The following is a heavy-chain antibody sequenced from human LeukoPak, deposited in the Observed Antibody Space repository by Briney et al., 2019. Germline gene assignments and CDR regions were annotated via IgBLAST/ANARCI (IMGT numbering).Heavy chain of an antibody. V-gene: IGHV1-18*01. CDR1: DCTFINCD. J-gene: IGHJ6*03. CDR2: VNAYNGNT. CDR3: ARDAGANFWSGYYDPHYYYYYMDV. D-gene: IGHD3-3*01. Sequence: GASVKVSCKASDCTFINCDISWVRQAPGQGLEWMGWVNAYNGNTNYAQKFQDRVTMTTDTSTSTAYMELRSLRSDDTAVYYCARDAGANFWSGYYDPHYYYYYMDVWGKGTTVTVSS.